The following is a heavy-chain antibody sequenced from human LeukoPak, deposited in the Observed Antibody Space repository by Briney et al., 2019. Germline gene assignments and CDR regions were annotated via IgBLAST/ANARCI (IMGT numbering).Heavy chain of an antibody. V-gene: IGHV3-48*04. CDR3: ARGFRAGVGRRNAFDI. CDR2: ISSSSSTI. J-gene: IGHJ3*02. D-gene: IGHD2-15*01. Sequence: PGGSLRLSCAASGFTFSSYSMSWVRQAPGKGLGWVSYISSSSSTIYYADSVKGRFTISRDNAKNSLYLQMNSLRAEDTAVYYCARGFRAGVGRRNAFDIWGQGTMVTVSS. CDR1: GFTFSSYS.